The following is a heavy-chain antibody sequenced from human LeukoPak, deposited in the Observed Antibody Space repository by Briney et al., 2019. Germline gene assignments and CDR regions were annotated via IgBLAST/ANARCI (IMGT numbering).Heavy chain of an antibody. Sequence: SVKVSCMASGGTFSSYAISWVRQAPGQGLEWMGGIIPIFGTANYAQKFQGRVTITTDESTSTAYMELSSLRSEDTAVYYCARDLGRDGHRGLDYWGQGTLVTVSS. CDR1: GGTFSSYA. V-gene: IGHV1-69*05. J-gene: IGHJ4*02. CDR3: ARDLGRDGHRGLDY. CDR2: IIPIFGTA. D-gene: IGHD5-24*01.